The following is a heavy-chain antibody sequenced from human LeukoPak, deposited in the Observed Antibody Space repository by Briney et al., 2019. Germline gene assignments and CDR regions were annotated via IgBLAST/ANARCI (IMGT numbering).Heavy chain of an antibody. J-gene: IGHJ4*01. CDR1: GLTYSDFW. D-gene: IGHD6-13*01. CDR3: TRDGTAPGLYFDL. V-gene: IGHV3-7*01. Sequence: GGSLSLSCAVSGLTYSDFWTNWVRQAPAKGLEWVASIRQDGNEKTDVDSEKGRFTISRDNTKNSLFLQMNSLRAEDTAVYYCTRDGTAPGLYFDLWGQGTLVTVSS. CDR2: IRQDGNEK.